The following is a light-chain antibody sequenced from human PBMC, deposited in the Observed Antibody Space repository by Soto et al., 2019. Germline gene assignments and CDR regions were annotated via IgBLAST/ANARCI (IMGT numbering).Light chain of an antibody. CDR1: SSDVGGYNY. CDR3: SSYTSSSLWV. J-gene: IGLJ3*02. Sequence: QSVLTQPASVSGSPGQSITISCTGTSSDVGGYNYVSWYQQHPGKAPKLMIYDVSNRPSGVSNRFSGSKSGNTASLTISGLQAEDEDDYYCSSYTSSSLWVFGGGTKLTVL. V-gene: IGLV2-14*01. CDR2: DVS.